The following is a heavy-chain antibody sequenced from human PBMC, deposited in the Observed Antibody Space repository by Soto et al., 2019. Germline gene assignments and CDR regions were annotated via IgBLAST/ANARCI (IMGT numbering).Heavy chain of an antibody. CDR2: ISYDGSNK. CDR3: AKDLGYQLPYNWFDP. CDR1: GFTFSSYG. D-gene: IGHD2-2*01. V-gene: IGHV3-30*18. J-gene: IGHJ5*02. Sequence: QVQLVESGGGVVQPGRSLRLSCAASGFTFSSYGMHWVRQAPGKGLEWVAVISYDGSNKYYADSVKGRFTISRDNSKNTMYLQMNSLRAEDTAVYYCAKDLGYQLPYNWFDPWGQGTLVTVSS.